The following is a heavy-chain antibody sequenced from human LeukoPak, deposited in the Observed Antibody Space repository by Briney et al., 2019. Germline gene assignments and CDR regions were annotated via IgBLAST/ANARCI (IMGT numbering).Heavy chain of an antibody. CDR2: INHSGST. J-gene: IGHJ4*02. D-gene: IGHD6-13*01. Sequence: SETLSLTCAVYGGSFSGYYWSWIRQPPGKGLEWIGEINHSGSTNYNPFLKSRVTISVDTSKNQFSLKLSSVTAADTAVYYCARIAAAPGDYWGQGTLVTVSS. CDR3: ARIAAAPGDY. CDR1: GGSFSGYY. V-gene: IGHV4-34*01.